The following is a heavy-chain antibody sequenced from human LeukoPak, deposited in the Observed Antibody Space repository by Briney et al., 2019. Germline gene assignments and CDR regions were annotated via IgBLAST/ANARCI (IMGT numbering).Heavy chain of an antibody. J-gene: IGHJ4*02. CDR1: GFTFSNYA. CDR3: EKECPVFDC. Sequence: PGGSLRLSCAASGFTFSNYAMTWVRQAPGKGLDWVSVISYSGDTTYYADSVKGRFTISRDNSKNTLYLQMNGLRAEDTAVYYCEKECPVFDCWGEGTLVTVSS. CDR2: ISYSGDTT. V-gene: IGHV3-23*01.